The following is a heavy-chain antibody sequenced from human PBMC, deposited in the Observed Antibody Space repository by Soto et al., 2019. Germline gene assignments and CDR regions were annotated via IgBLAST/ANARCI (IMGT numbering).Heavy chain of an antibody. CDR1: GGSISSYY. Sequence: SETLSLTCTVSGGSISSYYWSWIRQPAGKGLEWIGRIYTSGSTNYNPSLKSRVTISVDTSKNSLYLQMNSLRAEDTAVYFCARDLGYYDSSGYFDYWGQGTLVTVSS. CDR3: ARDLGYYDSSGYFDY. V-gene: IGHV4-4*07. CDR2: IYTSGST. J-gene: IGHJ4*02. D-gene: IGHD3-22*01.